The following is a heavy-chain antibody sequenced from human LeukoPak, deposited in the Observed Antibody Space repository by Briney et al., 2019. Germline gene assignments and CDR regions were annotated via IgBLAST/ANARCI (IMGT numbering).Heavy chain of an antibody. J-gene: IGHJ4*02. CDR3: AKDYLSGSLDY. V-gene: IGHV3-30*18. D-gene: IGHD1-26*01. CDR2: ISYDGSNK. Sequence: GGSLRLSCAASGFTFSSYGMHWVRQAPGKGLEWVAVISYDGSNKYYADSVKGRFTISRDNSKNTLYLQMNSLRAEDMAVYYCAKDYLSGSLDYWGQGTLVTVSS. CDR1: GFTFSSYG.